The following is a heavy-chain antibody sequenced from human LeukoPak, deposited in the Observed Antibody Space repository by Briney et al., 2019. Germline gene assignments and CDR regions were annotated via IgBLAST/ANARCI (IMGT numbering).Heavy chain of an antibody. CDR1: GYTFTIYG. CDR2: ISGNNGDT. D-gene: IGHD5-18*01. V-gene: IGHV1-18*01. Sequence: ASVKVSCKASGYTFTIYGISWVRQAPGQGLEWMGWISGNNGDTNYAQKLQGRVTMTTDTSTSTAYMELRSLRSDDTAVYYCARAGRGYTYGRELDYWGQGTLVTVSS. J-gene: IGHJ4*02. CDR3: ARAGRGYTYGRELDY.